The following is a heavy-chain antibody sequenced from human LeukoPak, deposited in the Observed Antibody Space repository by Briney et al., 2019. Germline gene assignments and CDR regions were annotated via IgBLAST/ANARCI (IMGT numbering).Heavy chain of an antibody. CDR1: RFTFSSYA. Sequence: GGSLRLSCAASRFTFSSYAMSWVRQAPGKGLEWVSSISGSGGSTYYADSVKGRFTISRDNSKNTLYLQMNSLRAEDTAVYYCAKDLLGDPRDYGDPHDAFDIWGQGTMVTVSS. V-gene: IGHV3-23*01. D-gene: IGHD4-17*01. J-gene: IGHJ3*02. CDR3: AKDLLGDPRDYGDPHDAFDI. CDR2: ISGSGGST.